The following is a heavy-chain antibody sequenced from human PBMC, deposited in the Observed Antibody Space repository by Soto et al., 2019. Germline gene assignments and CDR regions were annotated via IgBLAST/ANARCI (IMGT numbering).Heavy chain of an antibody. J-gene: IGHJ6*02. D-gene: IGHD3-22*01. CDR1: GFTFSSYG. V-gene: IGHV3-33*01. CDR3: ARNTYYYDSSGYYRHYYYYGMDV. Sequence: ESGGGVVQPGRSLRLSCAASGFTFSSYGMHWVRQAPGKGLEWVAVIWYDGSNKYYADSVKGRFTISRDNSKNTLYLQMNSLRAEDTAVYYCARNTYYYDSSGYYRHYYYYGMDVWGQGTTVTASS. CDR2: IWYDGSNK.